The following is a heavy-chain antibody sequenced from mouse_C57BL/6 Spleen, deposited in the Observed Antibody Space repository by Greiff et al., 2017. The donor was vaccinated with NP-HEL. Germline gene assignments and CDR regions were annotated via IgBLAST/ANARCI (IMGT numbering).Heavy chain of an antibody. Sequence: EVQLQESGPVLVKPSQSLSLTCSVTGYSITSGYYWNWIRQFPGNKLEWMGYISYDGSNNYNPSLKNRISITRDTSKNQFFLKLNSVTTEDTATYYCARDGYYRNYAMDYWGQGTSVTVSS. J-gene: IGHJ4*01. V-gene: IGHV3-6*01. CDR2: ISYDGSN. CDR1: GYSITSGYY. D-gene: IGHD2-12*01. CDR3: ARDGYYRNYAMDY.